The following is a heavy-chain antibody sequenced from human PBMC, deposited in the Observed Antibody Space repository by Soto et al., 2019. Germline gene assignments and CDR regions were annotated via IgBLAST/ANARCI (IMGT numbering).Heavy chain of an antibody. CDR2: INYSRNT. Sequence: LSLTCTVYRGSLSTYFWSWSRQPPGQGPEWLGYINYSRNTNYNHYLKHRATMSIYTSKTEFSLKLRSVSATDTDVYYCARVGDGIEVPGRIQYFDHWGRGTLVTVSS. J-gene: IGHJ4*02. D-gene: IGHD3-10*01. CDR3: ARVGDGIEVPGRIQYFDH. V-gene: IGHV4-59*01. CDR1: RGSLSTYF.